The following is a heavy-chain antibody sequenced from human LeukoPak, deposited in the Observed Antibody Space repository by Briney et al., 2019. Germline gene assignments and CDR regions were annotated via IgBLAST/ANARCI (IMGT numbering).Heavy chain of an antibody. CDR3: ARVSYSSGWYDDYFDY. D-gene: IGHD6-19*01. V-gene: IGHV4-59*01. CDR1: GGSISSYY. J-gene: IGHJ4*02. Sequence: SETLSLTCTVSGGSISSYYWSWIRQPPGKGLEWIGYIYYSGSTNYNPSLKSRVTISVDTSKNQFSLKLSSVTAADTAVYYCARVSYSSGWYDDYFDYWGQGTLVTVSS. CDR2: IYYSGST.